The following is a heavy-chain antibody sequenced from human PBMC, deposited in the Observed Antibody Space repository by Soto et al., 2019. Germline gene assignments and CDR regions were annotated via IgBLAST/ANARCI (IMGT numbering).Heavy chain of an antibody. Sequence: SETLSLTCTVSGGSISTNYWTWIRQPPGKGLEWIGYVYNSGSPNYNPSLKSRVTISADTSKSQFSLKVNSMTAEDTAVYYRARDRREAGAGYTLDNWGQGILVTVSS. CDR2: VYNSGSP. V-gene: IGHV4-59*01. CDR1: GGSISTNY. CDR3: ARDRREAGAGYTLDN. D-gene: IGHD6-13*01. J-gene: IGHJ4*02.